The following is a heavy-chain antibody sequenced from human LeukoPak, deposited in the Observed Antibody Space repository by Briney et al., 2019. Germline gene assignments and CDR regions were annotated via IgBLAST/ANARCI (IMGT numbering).Heavy chain of an antibody. CDR2: INPSGGST. D-gene: IGHD2/OR15-2a*01. CDR3: TIFGYCNTSSCLGDH. J-gene: IGHJ4*02. CDR1: GYTFTSYY. Sequence: ASVKVSCKASGYTFTSYYMHWVRQAPGQGLEWMGIINPSGGSTSYAQKFQGRVTMTRDMSTSTDYMELSSLRSEDTAVYYCTIFGYCNTSSCLGDHWGQGTMVTVSS. V-gene: IGHV1-46*01.